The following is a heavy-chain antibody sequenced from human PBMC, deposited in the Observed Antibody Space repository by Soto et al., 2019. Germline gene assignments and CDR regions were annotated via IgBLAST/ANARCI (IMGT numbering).Heavy chain of an antibody. D-gene: IGHD3-22*01. CDR1: GFTFTSSA. V-gene: IGHV1-58*02. Sequence: ASVKVSCKASGFTFTSSAMQWVRQARGQRLEWIGWIVVGSGNTNYAQKFQERVTITRDMSTSTAYMELSSLRSEDTAVYYCARVLPRYYYDSSGYYSPPGYWGQGTLVTVSS. J-gene: IGHJ4*02. CDR3: ARVLPRYYYDSSGYYSPPGY. CDR2: IVVGSGNT.